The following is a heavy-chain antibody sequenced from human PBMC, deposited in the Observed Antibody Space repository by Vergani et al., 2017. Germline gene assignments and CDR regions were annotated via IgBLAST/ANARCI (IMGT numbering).Heavy chain of an antibody. CDR2: VNPNSGGT. Sequence: QVQLVQSGAEVKKPGASVKVSCKTSGFTFSGYYIHLVRQAPGQGLEWMGWVNPNSGGTNYAQKFQGRVTMTRDTSINTAYMELNRLKSDDTAMDYCARDTRGGEWSGGYWGQGTLVTVSS. V-gene: IGHV1-2*02. D-gene: IGHD3-16*01. CDR3: ARDTRGGEWSGGY. CDR1: GFTFSGYY. J-gene: IGHJ4*02.